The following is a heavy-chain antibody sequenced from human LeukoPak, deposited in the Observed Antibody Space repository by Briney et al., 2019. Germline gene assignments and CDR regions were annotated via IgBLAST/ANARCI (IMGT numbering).Heavy chain of an antibody. CDR3: ARHSNWNGGVDWFDP. CDR2: IYSSGST. J-gene: IGHJ5*02. CDR1: GGSISSYY. V-gene: IGHV4-59*08. D-gene: IGHD1-20*01. Sequence: PSETPSLTCTVSGGSISSYYWSWIRQPPGKGLEWIGYIYSSGSTNYNPSLTSRVTISVDTSKNQFSLNLNSVTAADTAVYYCARHSNWNGGVDWFDPWGQGTQVTVSS.